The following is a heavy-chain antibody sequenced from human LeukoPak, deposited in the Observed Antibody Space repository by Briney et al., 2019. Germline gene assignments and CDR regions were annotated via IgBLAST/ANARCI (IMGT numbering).Heavy chain of an antibody. CDR1: GYTFTSYG. J-gene: IGHJ4*02. CDR2: ISAYNGNT. V-gene: IGHV1-18*01. D-gene: IGHD3-9*01. CDR3: ARDPSYYDILTGYSRPNPFDY. Sequence: ASVKVSCKASGYTFTSYGISWVRQAPGQGLEWMGWISAYNGNTNYAQKLQGRVTMTTDTSTTTDYMELRSLRSDDTAVYYCARDPSYYDILTGYSRPNPFDYWGQGTLVTVSS.